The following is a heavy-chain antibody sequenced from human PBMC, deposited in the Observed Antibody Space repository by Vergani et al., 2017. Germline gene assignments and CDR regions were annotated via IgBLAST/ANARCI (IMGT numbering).Heavy chain of an antibody. V-gene: IGHV3-30*02. CDR1: GFTFSSYG. J-gene: IGHJ6*03. CDR2: IRYDGSNK. CDR3: ARVGMGSSSSSYYYYYMDV. D-gene: IGHD6-6*01. Sequence: QVQLVESGGGVVQPGGSLRLSCAASGFTFSSYGMHWVRQAPGKGLEWVAFIRYDGSNKYYADSVKGRFTISRDNSKNTLYLQMNSLRAEDTAVYYCARVGMGSSSSSYYYYYMDVWGKGTTVTVSS.